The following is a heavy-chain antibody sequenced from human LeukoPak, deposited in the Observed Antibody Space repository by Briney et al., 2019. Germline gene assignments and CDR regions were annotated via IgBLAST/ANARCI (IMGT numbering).Heavy chain of an antibody. V-gene: IGHV3-23*01. Sequence: GGSLRLSCAASGFTFSTYVMSWVRQAPGKGLEWVSAISGSGGSTYYADSVKGRFTISRDNSKNTLYLQMNSLRAEDTAVYYCAYYCSSTSCYSTFDYWGQGTLVTVSS. CDR3: AYYCSSTSCYSTFDY. CDR2: ISGSGGST. D-gene: IGHD2-2*01. J-gene: IGHJ4*02. CDR1: GFTFSTYV.